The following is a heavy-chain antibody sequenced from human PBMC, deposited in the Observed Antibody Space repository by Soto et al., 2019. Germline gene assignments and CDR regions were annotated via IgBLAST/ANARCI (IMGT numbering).Heavy chain of an antibody. CDR2: ISGSGDGT. Sequence: PGGCLRLACAASVFSVSYYAMVWIRQAPGKGREWVSSISGSGDGTYYGDSVKGRFTLSRDTSQKTLYLQMNNLRGEDTAVYFCTKSRRSVLMVYGFGGMDVWGRGTTVTVSS. V-gene: IGHV3-23*01. J-gene: IGHJ6*02. CDR1: VFSVSYYA. D-gene: IGHD2-8*01. CDR3: TKSRRSVLMVYGFGGMDV.